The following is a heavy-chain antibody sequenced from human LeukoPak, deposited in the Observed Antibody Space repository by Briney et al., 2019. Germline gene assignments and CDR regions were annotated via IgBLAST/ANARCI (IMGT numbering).Heavy chain of an antibody. D-gene: IGHD4-23*01. J-gene: IGHJ5*02. CDR1: GFTVSSNY. CDR3: ARVVGGNLPPGWFDP. V-gene: IGHV3-53*01. Sequence: GGSLRLSCAASGFTVSSNYMSWVRQAPGKGLEWVSVIYSGGNTYYADSVKGRFTISRDNSKNTLYLQMNSLRAEDTAVYYCARVVGGNLPPGWFDPWGQGTLVTVSS. CDR2: IYSGGNT.